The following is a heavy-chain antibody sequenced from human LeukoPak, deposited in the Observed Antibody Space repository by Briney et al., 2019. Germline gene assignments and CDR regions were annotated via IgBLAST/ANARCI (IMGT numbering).Heavy chain of an antibody. CDR3: AKDKSSGWYNGFDF. Sequence: GGSLRLSCAASGFTFSSYAMSWVRQAPGKGLEWVSAISASGGDTHYADSVKGRFTVSRDNSKNTLYLQMNSLRAEDTAVYYCAKDKSSGWYNGFDFWGQGTLVTVSS. CDR2: ISASGGDT. J-gene: IGHJ4*02. V-gene: IGHV3-23*01. D-gene: IGHD6-19*01. CDR1: GFTFSSYA.